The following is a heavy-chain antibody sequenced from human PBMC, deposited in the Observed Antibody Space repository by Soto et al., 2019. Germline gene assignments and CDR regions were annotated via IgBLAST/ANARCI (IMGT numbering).Heavy chain of an antibody. J-gene: IGHJ3*02. CDR3: ARVQFNTYCGGDCDSPAFDI. D-gene: IGHD2-21*01. Sequence: QVQLVESGGGVVQPGGSLRLSCAASGFTFNTFGVNWVRQRPGKGLEWVAVIWHDGGDRYYADSVKGRLTISRDNSKNTLHLEMRSLRAEDTAVYYCARVQFNTYCGGDCDSPAFDIWGQGTMVTVSS. CDR1: GFTFNTFG. V-gene: IGHV3-33*01. CDR2: IWHDGGDR.